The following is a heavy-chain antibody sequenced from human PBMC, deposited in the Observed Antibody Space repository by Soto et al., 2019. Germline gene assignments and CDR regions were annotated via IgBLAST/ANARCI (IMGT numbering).Heavy chain of an antibody. V-gene: IGHV1-69*13. CDR2: IIPIFGTA. D-gene: IGHD3-3*01. J-gene: IGHJ5*02. CDR3: ALDFWSGLNTNWFDP. CDR1: GGTFSSYA. Sequence: PVKVSCKASGGTFSSYAISWVRQAPGQGLEWMGGIIPIFGTANYAQKFQGRVTITADESTSTAYMELSSLRSEDTAVYYCALDFWSGLNTNWFDPWGQGTLVTVSS.